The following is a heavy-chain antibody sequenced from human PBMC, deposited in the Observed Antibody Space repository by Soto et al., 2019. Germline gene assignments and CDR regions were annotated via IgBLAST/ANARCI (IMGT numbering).Heavy chain of an antibody. CDR3: ARYGGTSIWYFDN. CDR2: VSHSGIA. J-gene: IGHJ2*01. Sequence: QVQLQQWGAGLLKPSETLSLTCTVYGASFAGYYWTWLRQSPGKGLEWIGEVSHSGIAKYNPSLGSRVTISLDTSNNQFSLDLTSVTAADTAVYYCARYGGTSIWYFDNWGRGTLVSVSS. CDR1: GASFAGYY. D-gene: IGHD2-15*01. V-gene: IGHV4-34*01.